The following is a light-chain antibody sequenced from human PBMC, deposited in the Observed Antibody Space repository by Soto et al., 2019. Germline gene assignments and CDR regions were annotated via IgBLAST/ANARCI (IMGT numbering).Light chain of an antibody. J-gene: IGKJ5*01. CDR2: KAS. Sequence: DIQMTQSPSTLSASVGDRVTSTCRASQSISSWLAWYQQKPGKAPKLLIYKASSLESGVPSRFSGSGSGTEFTLTISSLQPDDFATYYCQQLHGYPITFGQGTRLEIK. CDR3: QQLHGYPIT. V-gene: IGKV1-5*03. CDR1: QSISSW.